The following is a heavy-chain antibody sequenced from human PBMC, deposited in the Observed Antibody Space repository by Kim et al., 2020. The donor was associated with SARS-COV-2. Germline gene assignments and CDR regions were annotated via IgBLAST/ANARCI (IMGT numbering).Heavy chain of an antibody. Sequence: GGSLRLSCAASGFTFSSYAMHWVRQAPGKGLEWVAVISYDGSNKYYADSVKGRFTISRDNSKNTLYLQMNSLRAEDTAVYYCARDVTIPTKNYYYGMDVWGQGTTVTVSS. D-gene: IGHD4-17*01. CDR2: ISYDGSNK. J-gene: IGHJ6*02. CDR3: ARDVTIPTKNYYYGMDV. CDR1: GFTFSSYA. V-gene: IGHV3-30*04.